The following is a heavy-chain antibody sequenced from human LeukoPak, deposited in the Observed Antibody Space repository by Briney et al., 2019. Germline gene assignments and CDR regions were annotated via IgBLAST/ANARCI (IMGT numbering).Heavy chain of an antibody. CDR3: TRLNYYDPGQNPDY. D-gene: IGHD3-22*01. V-gene: IGHV5-51*01. J-gene: IGHJ4*02. CDR2: IYTGDSDT. Sequence: AESLKISCKASGSSFTSYWIGWVRQLAGKRLEWMGIIYTGDSDTCYSQSLHGQVTISADTSISTAYLQWSSLTAADTAMYYCTRLNYYDPGQNPDYWGQGTLVTVSS. CDR1: GSSFTSYW.